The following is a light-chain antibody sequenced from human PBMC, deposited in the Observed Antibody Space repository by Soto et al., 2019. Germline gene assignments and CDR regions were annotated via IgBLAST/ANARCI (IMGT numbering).Light chain of an antibody. J-gene: IGKJ4*01. V-gene: IGKV3-20*01. CDR3: QQSRYSPLS. CDR2: GAS. CDR1: QSVTSTY. Sequence: EIVLTQSPGTQTLSPGERATLSCRASQSVTSTYLAWYQQKPGQAPSLLIYGASSRATGIPDRFSGSGSGTDFTLTISRLEPEDFAVYYCQQSRYSPLSFGGGTKWIS.